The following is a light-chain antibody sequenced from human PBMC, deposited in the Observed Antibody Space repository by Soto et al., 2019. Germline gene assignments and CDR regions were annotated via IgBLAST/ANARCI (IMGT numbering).Light chain of an antibody. CDR3: QQYNNWPS. CDR1: QTVSRN. Sequence: EFVLTQSPATLSLSPGERATLSFRASQTVSRNLAWYQQRPGQAPRLLIYDVSNRAAGVPARFSGSGSETEFTLTIRSLQSEDFAVYFCQQYNNWPSFGQGTRLEIK. J-gene: IGKJ5*01. V-gene: IGKV3-15*01. CDR2: DVS.